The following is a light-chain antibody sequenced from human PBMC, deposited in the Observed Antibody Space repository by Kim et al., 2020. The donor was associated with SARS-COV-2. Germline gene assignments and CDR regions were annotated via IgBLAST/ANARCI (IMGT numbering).Light chain of an antibody. CDR1: QTINSGY. J-gene: IGKJ1*01. V-gene: IGKV3-20*01. CDR2: GAS. Sequence: SPGQRATLSCRASQTINSGYLAWYRQKPGQTPRLLIYGASNRATGIPDRFGGSGSGTDFTLTISRLEPEDFAMYYCQQYGSSPRTFGQGTKVDIK. CDR3: QQYGSSPRT.